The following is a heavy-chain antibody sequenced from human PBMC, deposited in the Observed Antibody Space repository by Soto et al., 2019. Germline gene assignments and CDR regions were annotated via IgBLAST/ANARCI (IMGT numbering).Heavy chain of an antibody. CDR1: GYVFSGFY. CDR3: ARKGNRDDYDSWYFDV. J-gene: IGHJ2*01. V-gene: IGHV1-2*02. D-gene: IGHD4-17*01. CDR2: INPNNGRT. Sequence: ASVKVSCKASGYVFSGFYIHWLRQAPGQGLEWTGWINPNNGRTDYGQKFEGRVSMTSDTSISTVYMELNTLRFDDTAVYYCARKGNRDDYDSWYFDVWGRGTMVTVSS.